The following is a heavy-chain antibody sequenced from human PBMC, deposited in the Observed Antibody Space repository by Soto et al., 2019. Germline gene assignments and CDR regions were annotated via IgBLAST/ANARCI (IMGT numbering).Heavy chain of an antibody. J-gene: IGHJ6*02. CDR2: LNPSGGGT. Sequence: GASVKVSCKASGYTFTSYYMHWVRQAPGQGLEWMGILNPSGGGTNYAQKFQGRVTMTRDTSTSTVYMGLSSLRSEDTAVYYCARGTIRLGDVWGQGTTVTVSS. CDR3: ARGTIRLGDV. V-gene: IGHV1-46*01. CDR1: GYTFTSYY. D-gene: IGHD3-3*01.